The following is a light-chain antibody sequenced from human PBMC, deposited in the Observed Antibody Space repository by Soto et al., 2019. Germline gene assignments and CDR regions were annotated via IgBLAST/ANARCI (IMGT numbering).Light chain of an antibody. CDR1: QSISSW. CDR2: DAS. Sequence: DIQVTKSPSTLSASEGDRVTITCRASQSISSWLAWYQQKPGKAPKLLIYDASSLESGVPSRFSGSGSGTDFTLTINSLEPEDFAVYYCQHFGSSLRTFGQGTKVDIK. CDR3: QHFGSSLRT. J-gene: IGKJ1*01. V-gene: IGKV1-5*01.